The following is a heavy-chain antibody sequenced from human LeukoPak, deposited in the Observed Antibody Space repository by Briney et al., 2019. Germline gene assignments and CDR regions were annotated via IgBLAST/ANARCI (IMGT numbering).Heavy chain of an antibody. J-gene: IGHJ3*02. CDR1: GYAFTSYG. V-gene: IGHV1-18*01. CDR2: ISAYNGNT. CDR3: ASTYCTNGVCYKDDAFDI. D-gene: IGHD2-8*01. Sequence: ASVKVSCKASGYAFTSYGISWVRQAPGQGLEWMGWISAYNGNTNYAQKLQGRVTMTTDTSTSTAYMELRGLRSDDTAVYYCASTYCTNGVCYKDDAFDIWGQGTMVTVSS.